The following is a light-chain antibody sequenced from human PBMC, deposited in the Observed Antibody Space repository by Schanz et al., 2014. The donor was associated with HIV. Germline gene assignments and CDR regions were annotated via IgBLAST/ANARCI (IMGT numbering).Light chain of an antibody. CDR3: QQCVTYPYT. CDR2: AAS. V-gene: IGKV1-6*01. Sequence: AIQMTQSPSSLSASVGDRVTITCRASPGIRNDLGWFQQKPGKAPQLLIYAASSLQSGVPPRFSGSGSGTDFTLTISRLQPEDFATYYCQQCVTYPYTFGQGTKLDIK. J-gene: IGKJ2*01. CDR1: PGIRND.